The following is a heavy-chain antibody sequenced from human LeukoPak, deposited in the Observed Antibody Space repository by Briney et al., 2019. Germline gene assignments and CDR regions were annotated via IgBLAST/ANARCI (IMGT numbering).Heavy chain of an antibody. V-gene: IGHV3-21*01. CDR1: GFTFSSYS. CDR3: ARDGGDSGFDP. D-gene: IGHD2-21*02. Sequence: GGSLRLSCAASGFTFSSYSMNWVLQAPGKGLEWVSSITTSSSYIYYADSVKGRFTISRDNAKNSLYLQMNSLRAEDTAVYYCARDGGDSGFDPWGQGTLVTVSS. CDR2: ITTSSSYI. J-gene: IGHJ5*02.